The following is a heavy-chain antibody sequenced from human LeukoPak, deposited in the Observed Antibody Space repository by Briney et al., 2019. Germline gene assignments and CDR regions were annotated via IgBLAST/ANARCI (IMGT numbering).Heavy chain of an antibody. CDR3: ARHHRQGGDLFLDWFDP. V-gene: IGHV1-69*13. Sequence: SVKVSCKASGGTFSSYAISWVRQAPGQGLEWMGGIIPIFGTANYAQKFQGRVTITADESTSTAYMELSSLRSEDTAVYYCARHHRQGGDLFLDWFDPWGQGTLVTVSS. D-gene: IGHD2-21*01. CDR1: GGTFSSYA. CDR2: IIPIFGTA. J-gene: IGHJ5*02.